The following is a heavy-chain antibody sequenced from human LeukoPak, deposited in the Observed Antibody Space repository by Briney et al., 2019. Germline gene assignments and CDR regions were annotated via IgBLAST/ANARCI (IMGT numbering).Heavy chain of an antibody. CDR1: GASINSADSS. D-gene: IGHD3-9*01. J-gene: IGHJ5*02. V-gene: IGHV4-30-2*01. Sequence: SETLSLTCAVSGASINSADSSWSWIRQPPGKGLEWIGYIYHTGSTYYNPSLNGRVTISVDRSKNQFSLKLSSVTAADTAVYYCARDRFDLLTGHPNWFDPWGQGTLVTVSS. CDR2: IYHTGST. CDR3: ARDRFDLLTGHPNWFDP.